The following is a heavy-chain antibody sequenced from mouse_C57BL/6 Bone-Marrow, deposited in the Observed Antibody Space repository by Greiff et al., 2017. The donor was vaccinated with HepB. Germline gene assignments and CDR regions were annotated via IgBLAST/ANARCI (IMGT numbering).Heavy chain of an antibody. D-gene: IGHD2-4*01. Sequence: EVQGVESGGGLVQPGGSLKLSCAASGFTFSDYYMYWVRQTPEKRLEWVAYISNGGGSTYYPDTVKGRFTISRDNAKNTLYLQMSRLKSEDTAMYYCARHDYDSYYYAMDYWGQGTSVTVSS. CDR3: ARHDYDSYYYAMDY. CDR1: GFTFSDYY. J-gene: IGHJ4*01. V-gene: IGHV5-12*01. CDR2: ISNGGGST.